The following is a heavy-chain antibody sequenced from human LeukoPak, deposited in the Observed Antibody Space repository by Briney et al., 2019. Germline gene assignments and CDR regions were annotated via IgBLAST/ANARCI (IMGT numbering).Heavy chain of an antibody. J-gene: IGHJ4*02. CDR1: GFSISDYW. CDR2: IKQDGSDK. CDR3: ANIPTIFLDY. D-gene: IGHD3-10*02. Sequence: GGSLRLSCVVSGFSISDYWMSWVRQAPGKGLEWVANIKQDGSDKYYVDSVKGRFIISRDNAQNSLYLQMNSLRAEDTAVYYCANIPTIFLDYWGQGTLVTVSS. V-gene: IGHV3-7*03.